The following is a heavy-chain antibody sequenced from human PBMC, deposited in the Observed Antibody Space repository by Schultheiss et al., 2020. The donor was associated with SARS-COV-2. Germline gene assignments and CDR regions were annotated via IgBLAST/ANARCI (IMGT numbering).Heavy chain of an antibody. CDR1: GGSISSGSYY. D-gene: IGHD3-22*01. Sequence: SETLSLTCTVSGGSISSGSYYWSWIRQPAGKGLEWIGRIYTSGSTNYNPSLKSRVTMSVDTSKNQFSLKLSSVTAADTAVYYCARSLVVVKGGYNWFDPWGQGTLVTVSS. CDR3: ARSLVVVKGGYNWFDP. CDR2: IYTSGST. J-gene: IGHJ5*02. V-gene: IGHV4-61*02.